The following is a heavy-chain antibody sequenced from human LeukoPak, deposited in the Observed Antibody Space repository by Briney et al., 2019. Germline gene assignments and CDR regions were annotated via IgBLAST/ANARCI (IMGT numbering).Heavy chain of an antibody. J-gene: IGHJ3*02. CDR3: ARVAHREDAFDI. CDR2: IIPIFGTA. D-gene: IGHD5-24*01. CDR1: GGTFSSYA. V-gene: IGHV1-69*13. Sequence: SVKVSCKASGGTFSSYAISWVRQAPGQGLEWMGGIIPIFGTANYAQKFQGRVTITADESTSTAYMELSSLRSEDTAVYYRARVAHREDAFDIWGQGTMVTVFS.